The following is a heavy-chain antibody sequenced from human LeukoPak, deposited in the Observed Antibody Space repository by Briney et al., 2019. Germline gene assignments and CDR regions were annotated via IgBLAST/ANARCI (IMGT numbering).Heavy chain of an antibody. V-gene: IGHV4-61*02. CDR3: ARHYSYYGSGTYFDY. D-gene: IGHD3-10*01. CDR1: GGSITSTTYY. J-gene: IGHJ4*02. CDR2: IYTSGIT. Sequence: SQTLSLTCTVSGGSITSTTYYWSWIRQPAGKGPEWIGRIYTSGITAYNPSLESRVTISIDTSKNQFSLRLYSVTAADTAVYYCARHYSYYGSGTYFDYWGQGTLVTVSS.